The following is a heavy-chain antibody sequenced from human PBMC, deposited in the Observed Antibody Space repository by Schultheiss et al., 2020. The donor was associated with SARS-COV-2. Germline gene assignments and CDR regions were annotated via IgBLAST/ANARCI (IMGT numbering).Heavy chain of an antibody. CDR2: IDYSGST. V-gene: IGHV4-59*01. J-gene: IGHJ6*02. CDR3: ARVDLETALVGGLDV. D-gene: IGHD5-18*01. CDR1: GGSISGYY. Sequence: SETLSLTCTVSGGSISGYYWSWIRQPPGKGLEWFGYIDYSGSTNYNPSLKSRVTISVDTSKNQFSLKLSSVSAADTAVYYCARVDLETALVGGLDVWGQGSTVTVSS.